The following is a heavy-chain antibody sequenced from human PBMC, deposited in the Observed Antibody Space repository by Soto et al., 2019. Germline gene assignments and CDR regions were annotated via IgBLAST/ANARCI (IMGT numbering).Heavy chain of an antibody. CDR1: GGSISSGGYS. D-gene: IGHD6-13*01. J-gene: IGHJ4*02. CDR2: IYHSGST. Sequence: QLQLQESGSGLVKPSQTLSLTCAVSGGSISSGGYSWSWIRQPPGKGLEWIGYIYHSGSTYYNPALKSRSTVSVDRSKNQFSLKLSSVTAADTVVYYCASSHAGAHITAAVHWGQGTLVTVSS. CDR3: ASSHAGAHITAAVH. V-gene: IGHV4-30-2*01.